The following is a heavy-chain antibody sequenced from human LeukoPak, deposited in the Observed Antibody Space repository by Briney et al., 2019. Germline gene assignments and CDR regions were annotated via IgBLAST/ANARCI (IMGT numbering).Heavy chain of an antibody. CDR2: ISGSGVI. CDR1: GGPITTYY. CDR3: ARDSGTTGEVKFDP. D-gene: IGHD3-10*01. J-gene: IGHJ5*02. V-gene: IGHV4-4*07. Sequence: SETLSLTCTVSGGPITTYYLSWIRQSAGMGLEWIGRISGSGVITYNPSLKSRVILSLDTSNNHFSLKLISVTAADTAVYYCARDSGTTGEVKFDPWGLGMLVTVSS.